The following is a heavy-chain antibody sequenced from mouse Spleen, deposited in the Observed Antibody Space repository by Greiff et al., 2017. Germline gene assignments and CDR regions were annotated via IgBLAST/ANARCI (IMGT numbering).Heavy chain of an antibody. V-gene: IGHV2-5-1*01. CDR3: ASQRDYYGYDGFAY. Sequence: VMLVESGPSLVQPSQSLSITCTVSGFSLTSYGVHWVRQSPGKGLEWLGVIWRGGSTDYNAAFMSRLSITKDNSKSQVFFKMNSLQADDTAIYYCASQRDYYGYDGFAYWGQGTLVTVSA. CDR1: GFSLTSYG. CDR2: IWRGGST. J-gene: IGHJ3*01. D-gene: IGHD2-2*01.